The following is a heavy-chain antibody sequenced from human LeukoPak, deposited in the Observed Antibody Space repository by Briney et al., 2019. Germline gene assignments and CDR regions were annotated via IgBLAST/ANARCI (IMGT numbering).Heavy chain of an antibody. CDR2: IKHSGNT. D-gene: IGHD4-11*01. CDR1: GGSFSGYY. V-gene: IGHV4-34*01. J-gene: IGHJ5*02. Sequence: SETLSLTCGLYGGSFSGYYESWVRQPPGKGLEWIGEIKHSGNTNYNPSLKSRVNISVDTSKKQSSLKLSSVTAADTAVYYSALRVTTSCWVCFEPPGQGTLVTVSS. CDR3: ALRVTTSCWVCFEP.